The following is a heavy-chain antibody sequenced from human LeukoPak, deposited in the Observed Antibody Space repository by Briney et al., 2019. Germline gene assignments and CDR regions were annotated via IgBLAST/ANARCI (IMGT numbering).Heavy chain of an antibody. CDR1: GFTFSSYA. CDR2: ISDSGDYT. CDR3: AKDTSIGKYCTNGVCSPFDY. D-gene: IGHD2-8*01. Sequence: GGSLTLSCAGSGFTFSSYARSWVRQAPGQGLEWVSVISDSGDYTSYADSVRGRFTISRDNSRNTLYLQMISLSPEDTAVYYCAKDTSIGKYCTNGVCSPFDYWGQGTLVTVSS. J-gene: IGHJ4*02. V-gene: IGHV3-23*01.